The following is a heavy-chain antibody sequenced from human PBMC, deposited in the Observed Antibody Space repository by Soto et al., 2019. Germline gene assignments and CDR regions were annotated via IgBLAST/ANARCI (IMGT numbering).Heavy chain of an antibody. CDR3: VRRNDPYYFDY. V-gene: IGHV2-5*01. CDR1: GFSLSTSGVG. Sequence: SGPTLVNPTQTLTLTCTFSGFSLSTSGVGVGWIRQPPGKALEWLAIVYGYGEKFYNPSLKRKLTIIKDTSKSQVVLLLTNMDPVDTATYFCVRRNDPYYFDYWGPGTLVTVSS. D-gene: IGHD1-1*01. CDR2: VYGYGEK. J-gene: IGHJ4*02.